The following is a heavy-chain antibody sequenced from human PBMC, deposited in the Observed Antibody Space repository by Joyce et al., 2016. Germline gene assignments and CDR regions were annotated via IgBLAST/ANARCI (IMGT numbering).Heavy chain of an antibody. V-gene: IGHV3-23*01. CDR1: GFTFSNYA. D-gene: IGHD2-15*01. J-gene: IGHJ4*02. CDR2: ITSDDRT. CDR3: ARYCSGGRCYRGFDY. Sequence: EVQLLESGGGLVQPGGSLRLSCAASGFTFSNYAMNWVRQAPVKGLEWVSVITSDDRTLYADSVKGRFTISRDNSKNTLYLQMNSLRAEDTAVYYCARYCSGGRCYRGFDYWGQGTLVTVSS.